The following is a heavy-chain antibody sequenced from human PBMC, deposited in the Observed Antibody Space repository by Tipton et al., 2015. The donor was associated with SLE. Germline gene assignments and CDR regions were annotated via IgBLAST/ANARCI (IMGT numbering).Heavy chain of an antibody. J-gene: IGHJ4*02. V-gene: IGHV1-2*02. CDR1: GYTFTDYY. Sequence: QVQLVQSGAEVKKPGASVRVTCEASGYTFTDYYVHWVRQAPGQGLEWLGWVNPDSGATNSAQKFTGRVTMARDPSINTAYMELSGLRDDDTAVYYCAKDMRPIFGVIMSLAFDQWGQGALVTVSS. CDR2: VNPDSGAT. CDR3: AKDMRPIFGVIMSLAFDQ. D-gene: IGHD3-3*01.